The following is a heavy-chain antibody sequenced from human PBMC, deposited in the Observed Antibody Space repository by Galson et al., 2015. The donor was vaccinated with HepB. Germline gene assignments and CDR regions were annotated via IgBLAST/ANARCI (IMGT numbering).Heavy chain of an antibody. V-gene: IGHV3-11*01. D-gene: IGHD3-22*01. CDR2: ISSSGSTI. J-gene: IGHJ2*01. CDR3: ARRLYYDSSGYYLWYFDL. CDR1: GFTFSDYY. Sequence: SLRLSCAASGFTFSDYYMTWIRQAPGKGLEWVSYISSSGSTIYYADSVKGRFTISRDNAKNSLYLQMNSLRAEDTAVYYCARRLYYDSSGYYLWYFDLWGQGSLVTVSS.